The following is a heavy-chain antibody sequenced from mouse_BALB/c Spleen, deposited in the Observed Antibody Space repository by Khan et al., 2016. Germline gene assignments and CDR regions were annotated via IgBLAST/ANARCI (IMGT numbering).Heavy chain of an antibody. J-gene: IGHJ3*01. D-gene: IGHD2-2*01. CDR3: AIWLRQRNWFAY. Sequence: EVQLQESGPGLVKPSQSLSLTCTVTGYSITSDYAWNWIRQFPGNKLEWMGYISYSGSTSYNPSLKSRISITRDTSKNPIFLQLNSVTTEDTATXYCAIWLRQRNWFAYWGQGTLVTVSA. CDR2: ISYSGST. CDR1: GYSITSDYA. V-gene: IGHV3-2*02.